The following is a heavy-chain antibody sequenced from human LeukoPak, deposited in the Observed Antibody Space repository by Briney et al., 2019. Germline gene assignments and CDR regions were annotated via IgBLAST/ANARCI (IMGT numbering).Heavy chain of an antibody. Sequence: GGSLRLSCVASGFTFSSYGMHWVRQAPGKGLEWVAVISYDGSNKYYADSVKGRFTISRDNSKNTLYLQMNSLRAEDTAVYYCAKDHRLSGTSFDYWGQGTLVTVSS. CDR3: AKDHRLSGTSFDY. CDR2: ISYDGSNK. CDR1: GFTFSSYG. D-gene: IGHD1-7*01. J-gene: IGHJ4*02. V-gene: IGHV3-30*18.